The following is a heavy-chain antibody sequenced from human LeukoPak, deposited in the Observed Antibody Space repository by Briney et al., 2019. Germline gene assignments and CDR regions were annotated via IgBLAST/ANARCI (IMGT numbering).Heavy chain of an antibody. D-gene: IGHD3-10*01. J-gene: IGHJ4*02. Sequence: SETLSLTCTVSGGSVSSGSYYWSWIRPPPGKGLEWIGYIYYSGSTNYNPSLKSRVTISVDTSKNQFSLKLSSVAAADTAVYYCARWGYYGSGSYFDYWGQGTLVTVSS. V-gene: IGHV4-61*01. CDR3: ARWGYYGSGSYFDY. CDR1: GGSVSSGSYY. CDR2: IYYSGST.